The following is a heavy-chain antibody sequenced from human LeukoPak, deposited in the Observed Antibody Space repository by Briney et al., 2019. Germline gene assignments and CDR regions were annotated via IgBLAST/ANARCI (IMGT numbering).Heavy chain of an antibody. CDR3: HKYSTSGTDS. Sequence: GGSLRLSCAASEFTFSSYPMSWVRQAPGKGLEWVSTISNSGGSIYYADSVKGRFTISRDNSKNTLYLQMNSLRAVDTAVYYCHKYSTSGTDSWGQGTLVTVSS. V-gene: IGHV3-23*01. CDR1: EFTFSSYP. J-gene: IGHJ4*02. CDR2: ISNSGGSI. D-gene: IGHD6-6*01.